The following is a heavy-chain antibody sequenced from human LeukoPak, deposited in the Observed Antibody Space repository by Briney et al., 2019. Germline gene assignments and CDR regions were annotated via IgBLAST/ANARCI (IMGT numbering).Heavy chain of an antibody. Sequence: SETLSLTCAVYGGSFSGYYWSWIRQPPGKGLEWIGEINHSGSTNYNPSLKSRVTILVDTSKNQFSLKLSSVTAADTAVYYCARVGGDIVVVPAADINYYYGMDVWGQGTTVTVSS. CDR2: INHSGST. V-gene: IGHV4-34*01. CDR1: GGSFSGYY. CDR3: ARVGGDIVVVPAADINYYYGMDV. D-gene: IGHD2-2*01. J-gene: IGHJ6*02.